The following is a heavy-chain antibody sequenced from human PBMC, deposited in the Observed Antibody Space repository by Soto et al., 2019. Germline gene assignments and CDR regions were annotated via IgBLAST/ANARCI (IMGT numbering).Heavy chain of an antibody. Sequence: SETLSLTCTVSGGSISGYNWSWIRQPPGKGLEWIGYMYNTGSTVYNPSFKSRVTISVDTSKNQFSLKLNSVTAADTAVYYCARDLWGYCGTDCYPLDVWGQGTXVTVSS. D-gene: IGHD2-21*02. CDR2: MYNTGST. V-gene: IGHV4-59*01. CDR1: GGSISGYN. J-gene: IGHJ6*02. CDR3: ARDLWGYCGTDCYPLDV.